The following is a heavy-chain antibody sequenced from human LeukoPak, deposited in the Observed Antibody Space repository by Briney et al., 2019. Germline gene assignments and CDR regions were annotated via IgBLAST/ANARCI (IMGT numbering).Heavy chain of an antibody. CDR1: GDTFSSYA. Sequence: GSSVKVSCKASGDTFSSYAISWVRQAPGQGLEWMGGIIPIFGTANYAQKFQGRVTITTDESTSTAYMELSSLRSEDTAVYYCARDRRPYGDFIFFDYWGQGTLVTVSS. D-gene: IGHD4-17*01. J-gene: IGHJ4*02. V-gene: IGHV1-69*05. CDR3: ARDRRPYGDFIFFDY. CDR2: IIPIFGTA.